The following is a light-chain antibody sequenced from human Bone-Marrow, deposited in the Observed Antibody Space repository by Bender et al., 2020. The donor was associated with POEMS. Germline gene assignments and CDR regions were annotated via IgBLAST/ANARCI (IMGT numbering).Light chain of an antibody. J-gene: IGLJ1*01. CDR2: KDN. V-gene: IGLV3-25*03. CDR1: PLPKQY. Sequence: YELTQPPSVSVSPGQTARITCSGDPLPKQYVYWYQQKPGQAPALVLHKDNERPSGIPERFSGSSSGTTVTLTISGVQTEDEADYYCQSTDSSETYVFGTGAKVAVL. CDR3: QSTDSSETYV.